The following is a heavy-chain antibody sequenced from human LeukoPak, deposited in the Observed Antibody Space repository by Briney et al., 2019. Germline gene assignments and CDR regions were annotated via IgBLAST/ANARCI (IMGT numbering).Heavy chain of an antibody. D-gene: IGHD5-18*01. J-gene: IGHJ6*03. CDR1: GFTVGTNY. CDR3: ARVPARQIQLWSENYYYYMDV. V-gene: IGHV3-53*01. CDR2: IYSGSST. Sequence: HPGGSLRLSCAASGFTVGTNYMSWVRQAPGKGLEWVSLIYSGSSTYYANSVKGRFTISRDNAKNSLYLQMNSLRAEDTAVYYCARVPARQIQLWSENYYYYMDVWGKGTTVTVSS.